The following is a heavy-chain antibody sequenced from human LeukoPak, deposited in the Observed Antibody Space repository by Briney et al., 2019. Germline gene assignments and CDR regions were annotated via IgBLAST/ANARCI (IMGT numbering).Heavy chain of an antibody. D-gene: IGHD3-16*01. CDR3: ARGGDSCFDY. CDR1: GFTFSSYS. V-gene: IGHV3-48*01. J-gene: IGHJ4*02. CDR2: ISSSSSTI. Sequence: GGSLRLSCAASGFTFSSYSMNWVRQAPGKGLEWVSYISSSSSTIYYADSVKGRFTISRDNAKNSLYLQMNSLRAEDTAVYYCARGGDSCFDYWGQGTLVTVSS.